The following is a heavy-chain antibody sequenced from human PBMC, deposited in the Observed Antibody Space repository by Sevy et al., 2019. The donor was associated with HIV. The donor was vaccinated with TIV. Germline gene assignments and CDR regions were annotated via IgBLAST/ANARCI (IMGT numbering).Heavy chain of an antibody. Sequence: GGSLRLSCTASGITVSRDYMTWVRQAPGKGLEWVAIISDDGSNKHYADSVKDRFTISRDNSKDTLYLQMTSLRTEDTAIYYCAREGAPYRNIRYCSGNNCFYNWFDPWGQGTLVTVSS. D-gene: IGHD2-15*01. CDR2: ISDDGSNK. V-gene: IGHV3-30*03. CDR3: AREGAPYRNIRYCSGNNCFYNWFDP. J-gene: IGHJ5*02. CDR1: GITVSRDY.